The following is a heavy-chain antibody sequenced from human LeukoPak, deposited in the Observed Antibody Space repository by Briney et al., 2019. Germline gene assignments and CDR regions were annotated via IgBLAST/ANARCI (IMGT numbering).Heavy chain of an antibody. Sequence: SETLSPTCAVYGASLNGHYWSWIRQPPGKGLEWIGEGSDVGGTKYNPSLKSRVTISADTSKNQFSLKLSSVTAADTAVYYCAQNGQSGFSFDPWGQGTLVTVSS. D-gene: IGHD2-8*01. CDR2: GSDVGGT. CDR3: AQNGQSGFSFDP. J-gene: IGHJ5*02. CDR1: GASLNGHY. V-gene: IGHV4-34*01.